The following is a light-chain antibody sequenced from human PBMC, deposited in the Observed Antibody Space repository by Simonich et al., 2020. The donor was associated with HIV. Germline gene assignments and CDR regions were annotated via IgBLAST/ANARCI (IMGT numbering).Light chain of an antibody. V-gene: IGKV1-8*01. CDR1: QGISSY. CDR3: QQYYSYPLT. CDR2: AAS. J-gene: IGKJ4*01. Sequence: AIRMTQSPSSLSASIGDRVTITCRAGQGISSYLAWYQQEAGKAPTLLSYAASTLQSGVPSRFSGSGSGTDFTLTISLQSEDSATYYCQQYYSYPLTFGGGTKVEIK.